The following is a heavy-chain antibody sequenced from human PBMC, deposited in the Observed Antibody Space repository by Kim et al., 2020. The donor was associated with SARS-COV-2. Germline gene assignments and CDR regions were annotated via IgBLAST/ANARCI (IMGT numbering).Heavy chain of an antibody. J-gene: IGHJ5*02. CDR3: ARVVVGATGWFDP. V-gene: IGHV4-31*02. Sequence: YYTPSLKSRVTRSVDTSKNQFSLKLSSVTAADTAVYYCARVVVGATGWFDPWGQGTLVTVSS. D-gene: IGHD2-15*01.